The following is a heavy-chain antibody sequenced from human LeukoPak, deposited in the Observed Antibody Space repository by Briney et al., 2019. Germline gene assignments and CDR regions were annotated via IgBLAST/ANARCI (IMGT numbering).Heavy chain of an antibody. CDR2: IKQDGSEK. D-gene: IGHD3-22*01. CDR1: GFTFSGIW. J-gene: IGHJ4*02. V-gene: IGHV3-7*01. CDR3: ARDSPPLYYYDSSGPSDY. Sequence: GGPLSLSCEASGFTFSGIWMSWVRRAPGKGREGVANIKQDGSEKYYVDSVKGRFTISRDNAKNSLYLQMNSLRAEDTAVYYCARDSPPLYYYDSSGPSDYWGQGTLVTVSS.